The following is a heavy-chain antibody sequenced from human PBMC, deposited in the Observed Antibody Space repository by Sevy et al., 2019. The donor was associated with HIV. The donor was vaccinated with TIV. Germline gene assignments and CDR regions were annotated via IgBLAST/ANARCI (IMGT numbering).Heavy chain of an antibody. CDR3: ERPYSSSWYTLYAFDI. CDR2: IWYDGSNK. CDR1: GFTFSSYG. D-gene: IGHD6-13*01. Sequence: GGSLRLSCAASGFTFSSYGMHWVRQAPGKGLEWVAVIWYDGSNKYYADSVKGRFTISRDNSKNTLYLQLNSLRAEDTAVYYCERPYSSSWYTLYAFDIWGQGTMVTVSS. J-gene: IGHJ3*02. V-gene: IGHV3-33*01.